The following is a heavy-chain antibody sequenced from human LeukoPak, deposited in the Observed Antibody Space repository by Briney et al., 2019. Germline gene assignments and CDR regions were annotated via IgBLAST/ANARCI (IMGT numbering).Heavy chain of an antibody. CDR1: GGSISSSSYY. CDR2: IYYSGST. Sequence: SETLSLTCTVSGGSISSSSYYWGWIRQPPGKGLEWIGSIYYSGSTYYNPSLKSRVTISVDASKNQFSLKLSSVTAADTAVYYCARHLDWFDPWGQGTLVTVSS. CDR3: ARHLDWFDP. V-gene: IGHV4-39*01. J-gene: IGHJ5*02.